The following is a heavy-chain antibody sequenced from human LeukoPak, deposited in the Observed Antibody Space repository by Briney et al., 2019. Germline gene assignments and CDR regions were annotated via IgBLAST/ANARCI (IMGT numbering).Heavy chain of an antibody. CDR2: IYYSGST. CDR3: ARGEVKKTTVNLFDP. V-gene: IGHV4-31*03. D-gene: IGHD4-17*01. J-gene: IGHJ5*02. CDR1: GGSISSGGYY. Sequence: SETLSLTCTVSGGSISSGGYYWSWIRQHPGKGLGWIGYIYYSGSTYYNPSLKSRVTISVDTSKNQFSLKLSSVTAADTAVYYCARGEVKKTTVNLFDPWGQGTLVTVSS.